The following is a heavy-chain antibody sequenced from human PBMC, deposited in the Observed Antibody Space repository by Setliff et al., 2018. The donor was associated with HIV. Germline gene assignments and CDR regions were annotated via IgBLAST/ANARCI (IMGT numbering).Heavy chain of an antibody. CDR3: ATGPLDY. J-gene: IGHJ4*02. CDR2: IKHNSDGGTT. Sequence: GGSLRLSCTTSGIIFTDAWMNWVRRAPGKGLEWVGLIKHNSDGGTTDLAAPVKGRFTISRDDSKNTVYLQMSSLKIDDTGLYYCATGPLDYWGQGTLVTVSS. V-gene: IGHV3-15*07. CDR1: GIIFTDAW.